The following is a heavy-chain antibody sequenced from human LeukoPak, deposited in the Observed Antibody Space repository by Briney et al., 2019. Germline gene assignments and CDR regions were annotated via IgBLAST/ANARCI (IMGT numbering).Heavy chain of an antibody. CDR3: AKDSVLNYGDYGEENWFDP. CDR2: ISSSSSYI. V-gene: IGHV3-21*01. D-gene: IGHD4-17*01. CDR1: EFSVNSNY. Sequence: GGSLRLSCEASEFSVNSNYMSWVRQAPGKGLEWVSSISSSSSYIYYADSVKGRFTISRDNAKNSLYLQMNSLRAEDTAVYYCAKDSVLNYGDYGEENWFDPWGQGTLVTVSS. J-gene: IGHJ5*02.